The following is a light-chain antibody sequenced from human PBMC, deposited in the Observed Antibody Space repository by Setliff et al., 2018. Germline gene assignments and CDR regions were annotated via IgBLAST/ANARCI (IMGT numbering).Light chain of an antibody. CDR3: AAWDDSLNFV. J-gene: IGLJ3*02. Sequence: QSVLTQPPSASGTPGQRVTISCSGSSSNIGSNTVNWYQQLPGTAPKLLIYSNNQRPSGVPDRFSGSKSGTSASLAISGLQSEDEADYYCAAWDDSLNFVFGGGTK. CDR2: SNN. V-gene: IGLV1-44*01. CDR1: SSNIGSNT.